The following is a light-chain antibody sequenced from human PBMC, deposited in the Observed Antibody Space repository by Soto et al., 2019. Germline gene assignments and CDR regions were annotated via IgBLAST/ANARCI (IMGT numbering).Light chain of an antibody. CDR2: EVS. Sequence: QSVLTQPASVSGSPGQSITISCIGTSSDIGGFKFVSWYQQHPGKAPKLIIYEVSKRPSGVSFRFSGSKSGNTASLTISGLQTEAEDDYYYNSYTCANTPLYVFGTGTKVTVL. J-gene: IGLJ1*01. CDR3: NSYTCANTPLYV. V-gene: IGLV2-14*01. CDR1: SSDIGGFKF.